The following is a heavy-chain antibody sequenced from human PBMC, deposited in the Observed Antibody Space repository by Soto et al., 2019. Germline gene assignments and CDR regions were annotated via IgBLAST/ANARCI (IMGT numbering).Heavy chain of an antibody. CDR3: ARVGFNWNDDYYGMDV. CDR1: GGAFSGYY. CDR2: INHSGST. D-gene: IGHD1-20*01. J-gene: IGHJ6*02. Sequence: SETLSLTFAAYGGAFSGYYWSWIRQPPGKGLEWIGEINHSGSTNYNPSLKSRVTISVDTSKNQFSLKLSSVTAADTAVYYCARVGFNWNDDYYGMDVWGQGTTVT. V-gene: IGHV4-34*01.